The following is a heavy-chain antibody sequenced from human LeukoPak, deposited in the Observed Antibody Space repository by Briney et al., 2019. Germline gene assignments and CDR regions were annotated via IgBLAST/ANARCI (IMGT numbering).Heavy chain of an antibody. V-gene: IGHV3-23*01. CDR2: ISGSGGST. Sequence: GGSLRLSCAASGFTFSSCGMHWVRQAPGKGLEWVSAISGSGGSTYYADSVKGRFTISRDNSKNTLYLQMNSLRAEDTAVYYCAKDLGEYYFDYWGQGTLVTVSS. D-gene: IGHD3-10*01. CDR3: AKDLGEYYFDY. J-gene: IGHJ4*02. CDR1: GFTFSSCG.